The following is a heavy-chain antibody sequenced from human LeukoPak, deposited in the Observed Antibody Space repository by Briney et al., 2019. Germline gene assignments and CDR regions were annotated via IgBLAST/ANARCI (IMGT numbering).Heavy chain of an antibody. CDR3: ASRHDYGDYEWFDP. J-gene: IGHJ5*02. CDR2: IYYSGST. D-gene: IGHD4-17*01. Sequence: PSETLSLTCTVSGGSISSYYWSWIRQPPGKGLEWIGYIYYSGSTNYNPSLKSRVTISVDTSKNQFSLKLSSVTAADTAVYYCASRHDYGDYEWFDPWVQGTLVTVSS. CDR1: GGSISSYY. V-gene: IGHV4-59*08.